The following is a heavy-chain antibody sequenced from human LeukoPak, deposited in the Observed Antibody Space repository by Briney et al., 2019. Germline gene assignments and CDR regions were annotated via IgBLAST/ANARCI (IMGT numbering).Heavy chain of an antibody. CDR3: AKAPLGYCSNGVCSLAY. D-gene: IGHD2-8*01. CDR2: ISRFGETI. Sequence: GGSLRLSCVASGFTFSSYEMNWVRQAPGKGLEWVSTISRFGETISYADSVRGRFTLSRDDSKNTLYLQMNSLRPDDTAIYYCAKAPLGYCSNGVCSLAYWGQGTLVTVSS. V-gene: IGHV3-23*01. J-gene: IGHJ4*02. CDR1: GFTFSSYE.